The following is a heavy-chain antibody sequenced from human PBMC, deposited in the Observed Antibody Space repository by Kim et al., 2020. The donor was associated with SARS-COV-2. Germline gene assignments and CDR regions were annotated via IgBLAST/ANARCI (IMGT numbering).Heavy chain of an antibody. CDR1: GFTFSSYA. Sequence: GGSLRLSCAASGFTFSSYAMSWVRQAPGKGLEWVSAISGSGGSTYYADSVKGRFTISRDNSKNTLYLQMNSLRAEDTAVYYCAKGSRVWFGELFSPFDYWGQGTLVTVSS. CDR2: ISGSGGST. V-gene: IGHV3-23*01. J-gene: IGHJ4*02. D-gene: IGHD3-10*01. CDR3: AKGSRVWFGELFSPFDY.